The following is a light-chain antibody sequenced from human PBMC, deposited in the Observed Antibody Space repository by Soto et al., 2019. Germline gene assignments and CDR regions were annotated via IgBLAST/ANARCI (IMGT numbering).Light chain of an antibody. J-gene: IGLJ1*01. CDR2: EVS. CDR3: SSYTSTSTPYV. V-gene: IGLV2-14*01. Sequence: QSALTQPASVSGSPGQSITISCTGTSSDVGGYNYVSWYQQHPGKAPKVMIYEVSNRPSGVSNRFSGSKSDNTASLTISELQDEDEADYYCSSYTSTSTPYVFGTGTKLTVL. CDR1: SSDVGGYNY.